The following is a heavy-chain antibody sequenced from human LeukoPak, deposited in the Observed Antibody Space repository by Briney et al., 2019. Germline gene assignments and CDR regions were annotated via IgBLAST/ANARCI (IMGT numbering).Heavy chain of an antibody. CDR1: GFNFRTYW. J-gene: IGHJ6*04. Sequence: GGSLRLSCAASGFNFRTYWMHWVRQAPGKGLVWVSRINSDGSNTTYAGSVKGRFTVSRDNAMNTLYLQMHSLRAEDTALYFCARGYGADVWGKGTMVTVSS. CDR2: INSDGSNT. V-gene: IGHV3-74*01. CDR3: ARGYGADV.